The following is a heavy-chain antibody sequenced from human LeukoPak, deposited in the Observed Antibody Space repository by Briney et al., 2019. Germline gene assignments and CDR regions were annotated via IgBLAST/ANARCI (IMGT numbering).Heavy chain of an antibody. Sequence: GGSLRLSCAASGFIFSNYCMSWVRRAPGKGLEWVANIKQDGSEKYYVDSVKGRFTISRDNAKNSVYLQLNSLRGEDTAVYYCARQGAVTTSFDFWGQGTLVTVSS. CDR2: IKQDGSEK. D-gene: IGHD4-17*01. J-gene: IGHJ4*02. CDR1: GFIFSNYC. CDR3: ARQGAVTTSFDF. V-gene: IGHV3-7*01.